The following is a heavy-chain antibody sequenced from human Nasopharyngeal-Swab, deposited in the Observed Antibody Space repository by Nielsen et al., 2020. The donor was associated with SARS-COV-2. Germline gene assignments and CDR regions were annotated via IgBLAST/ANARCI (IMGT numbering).Heavy chain of an antibody. Sequence: GESLKISCAASGFTFSSYAMHWVRQAPGKGLEWVAVISHDGSKKYYGDSVEGRFIISRDNSKNTLYLQMNSLRAEDTAVYYCAGNRNNWNVDYHYYGMDIWGQGTTVTVSS. CDR2: ISHDGSKK. CDR3: AGNRNNWNVDYHYYGMDI. CDR1: GFTFSSYA. D-gene: IGHD1-20*01. J-gene: IGHJ6*02. V-gene: IGHV3-30*04.